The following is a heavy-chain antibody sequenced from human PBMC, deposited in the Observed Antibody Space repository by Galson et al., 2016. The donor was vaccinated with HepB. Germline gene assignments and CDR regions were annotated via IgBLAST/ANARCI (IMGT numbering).Heavy chain of an antibody. CDR1: GFTSSGYN. V-gene: IGHV3-48*02. D-gene: IGHD1-14*01. Sequence: SLRLSCAASGFTSSGYNMDWVRQAPGKRLEWVSYISSGSGAIYYADSVKGRFTISRDNAKNSLYLQMNSLRDEDTAIYFCARDGNHGYDMDYWGQGTLVTVSS. J-gene: IGHJ4*02. CDR3: ARDGNHGYDMDY. CDR2: ISSGSGAI.